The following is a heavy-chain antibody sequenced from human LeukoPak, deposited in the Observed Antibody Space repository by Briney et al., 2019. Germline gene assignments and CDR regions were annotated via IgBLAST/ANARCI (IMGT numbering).Heavy chain of an antibody. D-gene: IGHD3-3*01. CDR1: GGSFSGYY. J-gene: IGHJ5*02. Sequence: PSETLSLTCAVYGGSFSGYYWSWIRDPPGKGLEWIGEINHSGRTIYNPSLKCRVTISVDTSKNQFSLKLSSVTAADTAVYYCARGERRITIFGVVMKHWFDPWGQGTLVTVSS. V-gene: IGHV4-34*01. CDR3: ARGERRITIFGVVMKHWFDP. CDR2: INHSGRT.